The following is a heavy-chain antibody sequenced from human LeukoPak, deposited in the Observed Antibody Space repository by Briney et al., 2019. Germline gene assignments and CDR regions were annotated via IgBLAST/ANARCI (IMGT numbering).Heavy chain of an antibody. CDR1: GFTFSNAW. D-gene: IGHD1-14*01. J-gene: IGHJ4*02. Sequence: GGSLRLSCVASGFTFSNAWMGWVGQPPGKGVEWVGSVKPKSDGGTTDYAPPVKGIFTSSRDDSKNMLYLQLNSLKTEDTAVYYCTTDRAIGIRPLFDSWGQGTQVTVSS. CDR2: VKPKSDGGTT. V-gene: IGHV3-15*01. CDR3: TTDRAIGIRPLFDS.